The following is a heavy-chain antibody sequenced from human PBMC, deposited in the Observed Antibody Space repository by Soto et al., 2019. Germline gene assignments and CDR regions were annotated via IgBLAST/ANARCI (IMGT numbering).Heavy chain of an antibody. CDR1: GGTFSSSA. Sequence: QVQLEQSGAEVRKPGSSVKVSCKASGGTFSSSAINWLRQAPGQGPEWMGGIIPTFGTSNYIPKLRGRVTITADTSTNTAYMEMSSLTSEDTAMYYCARSETAGHKGFDTWGQGTMVTVSA. V-gene: IGHV1-69*06. CDR2: IIPTFGTS. CDR3: ARSETAGHKGFDT. D-gene: IGHD6-19*01. J-gene: IGHJ3*02.